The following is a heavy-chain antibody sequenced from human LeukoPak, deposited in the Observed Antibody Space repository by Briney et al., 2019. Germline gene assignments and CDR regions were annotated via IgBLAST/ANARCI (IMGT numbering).Heavy chain of an antibody. V-gene: IGHV1-46*01. CDR1: RYTFTSYY. CDR3: ARLPAGPGSISRRWAFDI. J-gene: IGHJ3*02. Sequence: GASVKVSCKVSRYTFTSYYMHWVRQAPGQGREWMGIINPSGGSTSSTHQFQGRVTMTRDTSTSTVYMELSSLRSEDTAVYYCARLPAGPGSISRRWAFDIWGQGTMVTVSS. D-gene: IGHD2-2*01. CDR2: INPSGGST.